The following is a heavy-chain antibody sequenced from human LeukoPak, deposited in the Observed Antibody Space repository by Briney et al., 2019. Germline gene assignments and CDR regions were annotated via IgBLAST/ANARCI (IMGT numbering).Heavy chain of an antibody. J-gene: IGHJ6*02. D-gene: IGHD6-19*01. Sequence: ASVKVSCKVSGYTFTELSMHWVRQAPGKGLEWMGGFDPEDGETIYAQKFQGRVTMTEDTSTDTAYMELSSLRSEDTAVYYCATVENIAVAPRQNYYYYGMDVWGQGTTVTVSS. CDR3: ATVENIAVAPRQNYYYYGMDV. CDR2: FDPEDGET. V-gene: IGHV1-24*01. CDR1: GYTFTELS.